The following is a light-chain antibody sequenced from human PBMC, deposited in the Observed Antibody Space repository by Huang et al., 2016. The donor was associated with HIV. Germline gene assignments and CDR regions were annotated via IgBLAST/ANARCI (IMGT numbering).Light chain of an antibody. V-gene: IGKV4-1*01. J-gene: IGKJ4*01. CDR1: QSVLYSSNNKNY. CDR3: QQYYSTPPT. CDR2: WAS. Sequence: DIVMTQSPDSLAVSLGERVTINCKSSQSVLYSSNNKNYLAWYQQKPGQPPKLLISWASTRESGVPDRCSGSGSGTDFTLTIRSLQAEDVSVYYCQQYYSTPPTFGGGTKVEIK.